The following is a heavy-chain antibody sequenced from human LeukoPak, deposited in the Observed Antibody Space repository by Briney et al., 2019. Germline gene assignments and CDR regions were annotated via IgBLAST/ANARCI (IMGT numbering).Heavy chain of an antibody. CDR3: ASWQWLVGRDY. J-gene: IGHJ4*02. CDR1: GYTFTGYY. Sequence: GASVKVSCKASGYTFTGYYMHWVRQAPGQGLEWMGWINPNSGGTNYARKFQGRVTMTRDTSISTAYMELSRLRSDDTAVYYCASWQWLVGRDYWGQGTLVTVSS. D-gene: IGHD6-19*01. CDR2: INPNSGGT. V-gene: IGHV1-2*02.